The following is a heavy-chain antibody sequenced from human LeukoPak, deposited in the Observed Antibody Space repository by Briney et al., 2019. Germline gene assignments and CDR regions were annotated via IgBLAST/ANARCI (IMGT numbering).Heavy chain of an antibody. J-gene: IGHJ6*02. CDR3: ARGHSSSWARYYYYGMDV. CDR1: GFTFSSYG. D-gene: IGHD6-13*01. Sequence: GGSLRLSCAASGFTFSSYGMHWVRQAPGKGLEWVAVIWYDGSNKYYADSVKGRFTISRDNSKNTLYLQMNSLRAEDTAVYYCARGHSSSWARYYYYGMDVWGQGTTVTVSS. CDR2: IWYDGSNK. V-gene: IGHV3-33*08.